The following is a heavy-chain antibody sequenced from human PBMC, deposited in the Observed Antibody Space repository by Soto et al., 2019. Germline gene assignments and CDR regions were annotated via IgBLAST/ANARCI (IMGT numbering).Heavy chain of an antibody. J-gene: IGHJ6*02. CDR3: AAYYYDSSGYYPHPSYYYYGMDV. V-gene: IGHV1-69*13. Sequence: SVKVSCKASGGTFSSYAISWVRQAPGQGLEWMKGIIPIFGTANYAQKFQGRVTITADESTSTAYMELSSLRSEDTAVYYCAAYYYDSSGYYPHPSYYYYGMDVWGQGTTVTVSS. D-gene: IGHD3-22*01. CDR2: IIPIFGTA. CDR1: GGTFSSYA.